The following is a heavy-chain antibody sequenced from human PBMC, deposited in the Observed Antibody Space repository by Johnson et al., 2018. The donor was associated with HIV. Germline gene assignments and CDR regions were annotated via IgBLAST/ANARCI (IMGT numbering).Heavy chain of an antibody. CDR2: ISGSGGST. V-gene: IGHV3-9*01. J-gene: IGHJ3*02. Sequence: VQLVESGGGLVQPGRSLRLSCAASGFTFDDYAMHWVRQAPGKGLEWVSGISGSGGSTYYADSVEGRFTISRDNAKNTLYLQMNSLRGEDTAVYFCTTGVFHAFDMWGQGTMVTVSS. CDR1: GFTFDDYA. D-gene: IGHD3-10*01. CDR3: TTGVFHAFDM.